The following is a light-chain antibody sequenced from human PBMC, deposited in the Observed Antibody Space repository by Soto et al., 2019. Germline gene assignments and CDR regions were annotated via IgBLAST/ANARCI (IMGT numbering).Light chain of an antibody. V-gene: IGLV2-14*01. J-gene: IGLJ1*01. Sequence: QSVLTQPASVSGSPGQSIAISCTGTSSDVGGYKHVSWYQHHPGKAPKLMIYEVSNRPSGVSNRFSGSKSGYTASLTISGLQAEDEADYYCNSQRSSGTRVFGTGTKVTVL. CDR3: NSQRSSGTRV. CDR2: EVS. CDR1: SSDVGGYKH.